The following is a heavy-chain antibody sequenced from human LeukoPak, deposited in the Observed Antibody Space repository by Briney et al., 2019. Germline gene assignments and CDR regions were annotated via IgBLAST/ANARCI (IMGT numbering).Heavy chain of an antibody. CDR3: ARHFGT. V-gene: IGHV4-59*05. Sequence: SETLSLTCTVSGGSISSYYWSWIRQPPGKGLEWIGSIYYSGSTYYNPSLKSRVTISVDTSKNQFSLKLRSVTAADTAVYYSARHFGTWGQGTLVTVSS. J-gene: IGHJ4*02. D-gene: IGHD3/OR15-3a*01. CDR1: GGSISSYY. CDR2: IYYSGST.